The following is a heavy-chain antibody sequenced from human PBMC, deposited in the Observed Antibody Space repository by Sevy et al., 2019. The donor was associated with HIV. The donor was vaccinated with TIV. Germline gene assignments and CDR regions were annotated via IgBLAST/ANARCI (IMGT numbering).Heavy chain of an antibody. D-gene: IGHD5-18*01. J-gene: IGHJ4*02. CDR3: ARVRGYTHVYSFDY. V-gene: IGHV4-30-4*01. CDR1: GASISSGDDY. Sequence: SETLSLTCTVSGASISSGDDYWSWIRQPPGKGLEWIGYIYYSGSTYYNPSLKSRVTISVDTSKNQFSLKVRSVTAADTAVYYCARVRGYTHVYSFDYWGQGGLVTVSS. CDR2: IYYSGST.